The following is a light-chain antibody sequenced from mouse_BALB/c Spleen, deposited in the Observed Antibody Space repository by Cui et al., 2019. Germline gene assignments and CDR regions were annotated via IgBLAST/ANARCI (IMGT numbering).Light chain of an antibody. V-gene: IGKV12-41*01. CDR1: GNMNNY. Sequence: DIQRTQSVASLSASVEEHVTIPCRTSGNMNNYLAWYQQKQGKSPQLLVYNAKTLADGVPSRFSGSGSGTKYSLKINSLQPEDFGRYYCQHFWSTPYTFGGGTKLEIK. CDR3: QHFWSTPYT. CDR2: NAK. J-gene: IGKJ2*01.